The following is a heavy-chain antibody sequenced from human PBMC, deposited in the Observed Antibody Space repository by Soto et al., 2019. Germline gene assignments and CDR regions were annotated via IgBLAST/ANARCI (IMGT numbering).Heavy chain of an antibody. D-gene: IGHD6-6*01. CDR3: VSIAAPPIRFGSGMDV. CDR2: IYHSGST. V-gene: IGHV4-4*02. J-gene: IGHJ6*02. Sequence: QVQLQESGPGLVKPSGTLSLTCAVSGGSISSSNWWSWVRQPPGKGLEWIGEIYHSGSTNYNPSLKERVTISVDKSKNQFSLKLSSVTAADTAVYYCVSIAAPPIRFGSGMDVWGQGTTVTVSS. CDR1: GGSISSSNW.